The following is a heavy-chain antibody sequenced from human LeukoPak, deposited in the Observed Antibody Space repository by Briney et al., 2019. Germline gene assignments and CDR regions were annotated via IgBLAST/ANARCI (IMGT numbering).Heavy chain of an antibody. J-gene: IGHJ4*02. Sequence: RASVKVSCKASGGTFSSYAISWVRQAPGQGLEWMGWINPNSGGTNYAQKFQGWVTMTRDTSISTAYMELSRLRSDDTAVYYCARETGGHSSSWYDYWGQGTLVTVSS. CDR3: ARETGGHSSSWYDY. V-gene: IGHV1-2*04. CDR2: INPNSGGT. CDR1: GGTFSSYA. D-gene: IGHD6-13*01.